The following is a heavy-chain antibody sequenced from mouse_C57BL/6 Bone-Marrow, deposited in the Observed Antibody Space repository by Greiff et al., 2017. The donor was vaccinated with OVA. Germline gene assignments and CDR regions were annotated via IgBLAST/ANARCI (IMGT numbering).Heavy chain of an antibody. V-gene: IGHV5-15*01. CDR3: ARLSYYYGSSSYFDY. D-gene: IGHD1-1*01. CDR2: ISNLAYSI. Sequence: EVQLQESGGGLVQPGGSLKLSCAASGFTFSDYGMAWVRQAPRQGLEWVAFISNLAYSIYYADTVTGRFTISRENATNALYLEMSSLRSEDTAMYYCARLSYYYGSSSYFDYWGQGTTLTVSS. J-gene: IGHJ2*01. CDR1: GFTFSDYG.